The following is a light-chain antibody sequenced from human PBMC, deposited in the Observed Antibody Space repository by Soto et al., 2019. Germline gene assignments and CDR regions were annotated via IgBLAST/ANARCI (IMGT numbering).Light chain of an antibody. V-gene: IGLV2-14*01. J-gene: IGLJ3*02. CDR1: SSDVGGYNY. Sequence: QSVLTQPASVSGSPGQSITISCTGTSSDVGGYNYVSWYQQHPGKAPKLMIYEVSNRPSGVSNRFSGSKSCHTASLTISGLQAEDEADYYCSSYTSSSTRVFGGGTKLTVL. CDR2: EVS. CDR3: SSYTSSSTRV.